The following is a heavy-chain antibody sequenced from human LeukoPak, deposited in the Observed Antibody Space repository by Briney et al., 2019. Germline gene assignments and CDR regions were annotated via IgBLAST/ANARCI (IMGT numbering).Heavy chain of an antibody. J-gene: IGHJ4*02. CDR1: GFTFGDYA. V-gene: IGHV3-49*05. CDR3: TRNLDTAMADY. Sequence: KPGRSLRLSCTASGFTFGDYAMSWFRQAPGKGLEWVGFIRSKAYGGTTEYAASVKGRFTISRDDSRSIAYLQMNSLKTEDTAVCYCTRNLDTAMADYWGQGTLVTVSS. CDR2: IRSKAYGGTT. D-gene: IGHD5-18*01.